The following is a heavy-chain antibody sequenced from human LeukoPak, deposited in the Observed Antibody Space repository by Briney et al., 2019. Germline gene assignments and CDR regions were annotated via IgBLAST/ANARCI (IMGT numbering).Heavy chain of an antibody. V-gene: IGHV3-23*01. CDR1: GFTFSSYA. CDR2: ICGSGGST. CDR3: AKRAGYSGYDYYFDY. J-gene: IGHJ4*02. Sequence: GGSLRLSRAPSGFTFSSYAMSFVRHAPGKGLEWVSAICGSGGSTYYADSVKGRFTISRDHSKTTPYLQMNSLRAEDTAVYYCAKRAGYSGYDYYFDYWGQGTLVTVSS. D-gene: IGHD5-12*01.